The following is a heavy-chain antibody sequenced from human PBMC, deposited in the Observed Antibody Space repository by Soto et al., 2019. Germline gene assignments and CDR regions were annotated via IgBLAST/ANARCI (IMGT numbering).Heavy chain of an antibody. Sequence: EVQXXESXXGXXXXXGSXXLXXXASGXTLSRHWMXWVRQAPXXXXXWVSRITSDGGSARYADSVNGRFTVARDNXXXMXXXXXXXXRVEDSAVYYCAREAIYSSGRGMDLWGQGILVTXXS. V-gene: IGHV3-74*01. CDR1: GXTLSRHW. CDR2: ITSDGGSA. D-gene: IGHD3-22*01. CDR3: AREAIYSSGRGMDL. J-gene: IGHJ5*02.